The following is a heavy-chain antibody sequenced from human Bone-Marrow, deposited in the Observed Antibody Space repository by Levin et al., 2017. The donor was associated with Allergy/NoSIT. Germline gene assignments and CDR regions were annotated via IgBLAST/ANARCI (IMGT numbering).Heavy chain of an antibody. Sequence: GGSLRLSCAASGFTFSSYAMSWVRQAPGKGLEWVSAISGSGGSTYYADSVKGRFTISRDNSKNTLYLQMSSLRAEDTAVYYCAKADRNYYGDYSGRGAFDIWGQGTMVAVSS. CDR3: AKADRNYYGDYSGRGAFDI. J-gene: IGHJ3*02. D-gene: IGHD4-17*01. CDR2: ISGSGGST. V-gene: IGHV3-23*01. CDR1: GFTFSSYA.